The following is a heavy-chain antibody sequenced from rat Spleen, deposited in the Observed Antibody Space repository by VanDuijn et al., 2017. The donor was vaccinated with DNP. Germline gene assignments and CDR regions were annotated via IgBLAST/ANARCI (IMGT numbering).Heavy chain of an antibody. CDR1: GFTFSDYY. D-gene: IGHD1-11*01. J-gene: IGHJ2*01. Sequence: EVQLVESGGGLVQPGRSLKLSCAASGFTFSDYYMAWVRQAPKKGLDWVASIIYGGDRTYYRDSVKGRFTISRDNAKSTLYLQMDSLRSEETATYYCAKAGGYSPWYFDYWGQGVMVTVSS. V-gene: IGHV5S10*01. CDR2: IIYGGDRT. CDR3: AKAGGYSPWYFDY.